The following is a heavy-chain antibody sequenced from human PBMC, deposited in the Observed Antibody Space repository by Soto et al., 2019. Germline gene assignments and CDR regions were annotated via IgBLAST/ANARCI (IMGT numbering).Heavy chain of an antibody. CDR1: GGSISSYY. V-gene: IGHV4-59*08. J-gene: IGHJ4*02. CDR3: ARHPPRITMVRGVINPIPLQLDY. CDR2: IYYSGST. Sequence: SETLSLTCTVSGGSISSYYWSWIRQPPGKGLEWIGYIYYSGSTNYNPSLKSRVTISVDTSKNQFSLKLSSVTAADTAVYYCARHPPRITMVRGVINPIPLQLDYWGQGTLVTVSS. D-gene: IGHD3-10*01.